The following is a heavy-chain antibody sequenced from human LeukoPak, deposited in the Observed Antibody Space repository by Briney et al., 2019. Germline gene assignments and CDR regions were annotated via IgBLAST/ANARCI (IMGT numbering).Heavy chain of an antibody. Sequence: PGGSLRLSCAASGFTFSSYWMHWVRQAPGKGLEWVANIKQDGSEKYYVDSVKGRFTISRDNAKNSLYLQMNSLRAEDTAVYYCARDRYYYDSSGYYRPHYFDYWGQGTLVTVSS. J-gene: IGHJ4*02. CDR3: ARDRYYYDSSGYYRPHYFDY. V-gene: IGHV3-7*05. CDR2: IKQDGSEK. D-gene: IGHD3-22*01. CDR1: GFTFSSYW.